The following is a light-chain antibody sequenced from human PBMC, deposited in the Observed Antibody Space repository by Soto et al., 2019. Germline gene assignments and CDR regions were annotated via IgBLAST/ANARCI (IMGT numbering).Light chain of an antibody. CDR3: QQYGSSLYT. Sequence: EGVLTQSPGTLSLSPGERATLSCRASQSISSTYLAWYQQKPGQAPRLLIYGASSRATGLPDRFSGSGSGTDFTLTISRLEPEDFAVYYCQQYGSSLYTFGQGTKLEMK. CDR1: QSISSTY. CDR2: GAS. V-gene: IGKV3-20*01. J-gene: IGKJ2*01.